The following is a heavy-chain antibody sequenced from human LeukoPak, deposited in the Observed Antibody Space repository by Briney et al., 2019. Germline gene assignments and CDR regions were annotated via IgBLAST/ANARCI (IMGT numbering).Heavy chain of an antibody. J-gene: IGHJ4*02. D-gene: IGHD5/OR15-5a*01. CDR1: GGTFSSYA. Sequence: ASVKVSCKASGGTFSSYAISWVRQAPGQGLEWMGRIIPILGIANYAQKFQGRVTITADKSTSTAYMELSSLRSEDTAVYYCARDVRSTRGQANGDYWGQGTLVTVSS. V-gene: IGHV1-69*04. CDR3: ARDVRSTRGQANGDY. CDR2: IIPILGIA.